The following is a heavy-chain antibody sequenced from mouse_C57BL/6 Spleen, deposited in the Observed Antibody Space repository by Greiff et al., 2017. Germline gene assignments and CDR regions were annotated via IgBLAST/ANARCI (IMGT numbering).Heavy chain of an antibody. D-gene: IGHD1-1*01. CDR2: IDPENGDT. CDR3: TYAYGSSYGYFDV. Sequence: VQLQQSGAELVRPGASVKLSCTASGFNIKDDYMHWVKQRPEQGLEWIGWIDPENGDTEYASKFQGKATITADTSSNTAYLQLSSLTSEDTAVYYCTYAYGSSYGYFDVWGTGTTVTVSS. V-gene: IGHV14-4*01. CDR1: GFNIKDDY. J-gene: IGHJ1*03.